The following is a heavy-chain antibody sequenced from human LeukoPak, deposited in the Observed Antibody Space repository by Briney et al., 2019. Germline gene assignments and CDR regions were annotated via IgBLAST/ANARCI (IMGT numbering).Heavy chain of an antibody. CDR2: IYYSGST. CDR1: GGSISSYY. J-gene: IGHJ3*02. CDR3: ARLFYDAFDI. V-gene: IGHV4-59*08. D-gene: IGHD2/OR15-2a*01. Sequence: SETLSLTYTVSGGSISSYYWSWIRQPPGKGLEWIGYIYYSGSTNYNPSLKSRVTISVDTSKNQFSLKLSSVTAADTAVYYCARLFYDAFDIWGQGTMVTVSS.